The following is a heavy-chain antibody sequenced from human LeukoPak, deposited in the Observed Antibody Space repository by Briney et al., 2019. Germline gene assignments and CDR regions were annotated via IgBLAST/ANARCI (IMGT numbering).Heavy chain of an antibody. D-gene: IGHD1-26*01. J-gene: IGHJ4*02. V-gene: IGHV4-59*01. CDR1: GGSISSYY. CDR3: ARALGARFDY. Sequence: SETLSLTCTVSGGSISSYYWSWIRQPPGKGLEWIGYIYYSGSTNYNPSLKSRVTISVDTSKNQFSLKLSSVTAAGTAVYYCARALGARFDYWGQGTLVTVSS. CDR2: IYYSGST.